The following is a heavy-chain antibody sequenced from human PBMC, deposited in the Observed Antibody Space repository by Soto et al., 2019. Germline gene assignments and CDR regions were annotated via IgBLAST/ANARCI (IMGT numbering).Heavy chain of an antibody. CDR2: ISGSSNTI. D-gene: IGHD3-10*01. Sequence: GGSLRLPWAASGGTLSTYGWNWIRQAPKKGLEWLSYISGSSNTIYYANSVKGRFTISRDNAKNSLYLQMNSLRAEETALYYCVREITTVLPWFGELFPSDVWGKGPPVTVS. J-gene: IGHJ6*03. CDR3: VREITTVLPWFGELFPSDV. V-gene: IGHV3-48*04. CDR1: GGTLSTYG.